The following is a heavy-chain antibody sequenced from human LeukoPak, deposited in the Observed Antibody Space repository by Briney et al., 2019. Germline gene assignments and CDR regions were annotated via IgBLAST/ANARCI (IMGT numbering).Heavy chain of an antibody. D-gene: IGHD6-13*01. J-gene: IGHJ4*02. Sequence: GASVKVSCKASGYTFTSYAMHWVRQAPGQRLEWMGWINAGNGNTKYSQKFQGRVTITRDTSASTAYIELSSLRSEDTAVYYCASGAAGMRTFDYWGQGTLVTVSS. CDR2: INAGNGNT. CDR1: GYTFTSYA. CDR3: ASGAAGMRTFDY. V-gene: IGHV1-3*01.